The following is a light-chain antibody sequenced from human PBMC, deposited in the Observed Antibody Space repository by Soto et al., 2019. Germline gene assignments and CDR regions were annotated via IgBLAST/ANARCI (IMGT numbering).Light chain of an antibody. CDR3: QQYNSYPWT. CDR1: QSISSW. CDR2: DAS. V-gene: IGKV1-5*01. J-gene: IGKJ1*01. Sequence: DIKITKSLSTLSALVGDIVSTAFRASQSISSWLAWYQQKPGKATKFLIYDASSLESGVPSRLSGSGSGTEFTLTISSLQPDDFATYYRQQYNSYPWTFGQGTKVDIK.